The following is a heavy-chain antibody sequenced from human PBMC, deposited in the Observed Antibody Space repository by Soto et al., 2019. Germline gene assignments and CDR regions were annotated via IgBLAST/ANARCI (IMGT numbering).Heavy chain of an antibody. CDR3: AKDLLMAGRAYAMDV. Sequence: QVQLVESGGGVVQPGRSLRLSCAASGFTFSSYGMHWVRQAPGKGLEWVAVISYDGSNKYYADSVKGRFTISRDNSKNTLYLQMNSLRAEDTAVYYCAKDLLMAGRAYAMDVWGQGTPVTVSS. V-gene: IGHV3-30*18. J-gene: IGHJ6*02. CDR1: GFTFSSYG. CDR2: ISYDGSNK.